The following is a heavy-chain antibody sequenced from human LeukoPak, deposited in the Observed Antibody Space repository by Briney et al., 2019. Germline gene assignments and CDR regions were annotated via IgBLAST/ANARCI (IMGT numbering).Heavy chain of an antibody. V-gene: IGHV1-8*02. J-gene: IGHJ4*02. CDR1: GYTFTSYG. Sequence: ASVKVSCKASGYTFTSYGISWVRQATGQGLEWMGWMNPNSGNTGYAQKFQGRVTMTRNTSISTAYMELSSLRSEDTAVYYCARTPRRERRIVGTRGYYFDYWGQGTLVTVSS. D-gene: IGHD1-26*01. CDR3: ARTPRRERRIVGTRGYYFDY. CDR2: MNPNSGNT.